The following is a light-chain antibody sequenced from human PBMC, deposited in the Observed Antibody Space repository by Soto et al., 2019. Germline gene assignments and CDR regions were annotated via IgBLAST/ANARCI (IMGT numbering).Light chain of an antibody. Sequence: QSALTQPASVSGSPGQSITISCTGTSSDVGGYNYVSWYQRHPGKAPKLLIYDVSNRPSVVSNRFSGSKSGNTASLTISGLQAEDEADYYCNSYTSSSNLVFGGGTKLPV. CDR3: NSYTSSSNLV. V-gene: IGLV2-14*01. CDR2: DVS. J-gene: IGLJ3*02. CDR1: SSDVGGYNY.